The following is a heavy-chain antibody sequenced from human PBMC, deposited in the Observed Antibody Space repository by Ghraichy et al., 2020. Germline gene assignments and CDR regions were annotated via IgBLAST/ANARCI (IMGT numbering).Heavy chain of an antibody. J-gene: IGHJ4*02. Sequence: GGSLRLSCAASGFTFSNYWMHWVRQVPGKGLVWVSRVNGDGTGPSYADSVKGRFTISRDNANNTVFLQMDSLRPEDTAVYYCVREYSSSSGRCYDYWGQGNVVTVSS. V-gene: IGHV3-74*01. CDR2: VNGDGTGP. D-gene: IGHD6-6*01. CDR3: VREYSSSSGRCYDY. CDR1: GFTFSNYW.